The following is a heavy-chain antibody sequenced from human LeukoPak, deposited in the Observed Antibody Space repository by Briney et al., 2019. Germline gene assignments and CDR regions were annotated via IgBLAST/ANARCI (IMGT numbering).Heavy chain of an antibody. Sequence: GSLRLSCAASGFTFSSYWMSWIRQPPGKGLEWIGEINHSGSTNYNPSLKSRVTISVDTSKNQLSLKLSSVTAADTAVYYCASRYSSGWNNNWFDPWGQGTLVTVSS. CDR3: ASRYSSGWNNNWFDP. J-gene: IGHJ5*02. V-gene: IGHV4-34*01. D-gene: IGHD6-19*01. CDR2: INHSGST. CDR1: GFTFSSYW.